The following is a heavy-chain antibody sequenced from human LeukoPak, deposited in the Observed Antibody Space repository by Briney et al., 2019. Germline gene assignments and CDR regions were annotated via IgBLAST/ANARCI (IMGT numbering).Heavy chain of an antibody. CDR2: ISGDGGST. Sequence: PGGSLRLSCAASGFTFSSYAMSWVRQAPGKGLEWVSVISGDGGSTYYADSVKGRFTISRDNSKNTLYLQMNSLRAEDTAVYYCSKNSAPNPGIAAAVGYSRWGQGTLVTVSS. CDR1: GFTFSSYA. CDR3: SKNSAPNPGIAAAVGYSR. D-gene: IGHD6-13*01. J-gene: IGHJ4*02. V-gene: IGHV3-23*01.